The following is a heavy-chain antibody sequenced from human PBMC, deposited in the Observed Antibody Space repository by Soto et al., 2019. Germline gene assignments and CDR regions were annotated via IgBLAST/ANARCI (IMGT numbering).Heavy chain of an antibody. D-gene: IGHD6-13*01. CDR1: GGSISSYY. V-gene: IGHV4-59*01. CDR3: ARVISSSWFNFDY. Sequence: QVQLQESGPGLVKPSETLSLTCTVSGGSISSYYWSWIRQPPGKGLEWIGYIYYSGSTNYNPSLKSRVTISVDTSKNQFSLKLSSVTAADTAVYYCARVISSSWFNFDYWGQGTLVTVSS. J-gene: IGHJ4*02. CDR2: IYYSGST.